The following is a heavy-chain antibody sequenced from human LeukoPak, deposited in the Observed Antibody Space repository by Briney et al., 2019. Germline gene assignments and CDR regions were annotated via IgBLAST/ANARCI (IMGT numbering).Heavy chain of an antibody. V-gene: IGHV3-7*03. CDR1: GFVFSSYW. D-gene: IGHD1-1*01. J-gene: IGHJ4*02. Sequence: PGASLRLSCTASGFVFSSYWMSWVRQAPGKGLEWVANIKDDESQKYYGDSVKGRFTISRDNAKKSLYLQMNSLRADDTAVYYCARDRGGKGFWGQGTLVVVSS. CDR3: ARDRGGKGF. CDR2: IKDDESQK.